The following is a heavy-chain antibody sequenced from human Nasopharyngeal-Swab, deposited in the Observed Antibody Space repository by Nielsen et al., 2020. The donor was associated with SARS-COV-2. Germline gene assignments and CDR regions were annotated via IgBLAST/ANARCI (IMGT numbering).Heavy chain of an antibody. D-gene: IGHD5/OR15-5a*01. CDR2: IYSGDSDT. CDR3: SRIPSTLPDY. J-gene: IGHJ4*02. Sequence: GESLKISCQGSGYSFTSYWIGWVRQMPGKGLEWMGIIYSGDSDTRYSTSFQGQVTISADKSISTAYLQWSSLKASDIAMYYCSRIPSTLPDYWGQGTLVTVSS. V-gene: IGHV5-51*01. CDR1: GYSFTSYW.